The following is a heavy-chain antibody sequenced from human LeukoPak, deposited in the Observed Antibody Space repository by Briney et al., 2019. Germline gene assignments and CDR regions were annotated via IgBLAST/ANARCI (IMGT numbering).Heavy chain of an antibody. J-gene: IGHJ4*02. CDR3: ASVNLGYFDY. D-gene: IGHD7-27*01. CDR1: GGTFSSYA. CDR2: IIPIFGTA. Sequence: SVMVSCKASGGTFSSYAISWVRQAPGQGLEWMGGIIPIFGTANYAQKFQGRVTITADESTSTAYMELSSLISEDTAVYYCASVNLGYFDYWGQGTLVTVSS. V-gene: IGHV1-69*01.